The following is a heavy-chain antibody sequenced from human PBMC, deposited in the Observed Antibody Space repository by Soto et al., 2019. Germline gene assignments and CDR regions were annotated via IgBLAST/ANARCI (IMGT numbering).Heavy chain of an antibody. J-gene: IGHJ4*02. D-gene: IGHD3-16*02. CDR3: ARGEKYRARIFDY. CDR1: GDSVSSNSAA. Sequence: QTLSLTCVISGDSVSSNSAAWNWIRQSPSRGLEWLGRTYYRSKWYSDYAASVESRITVNPDTSKNHFSLQLNSVTPEDTAVYYCARGEKYRARIFDYWCQGQLVTVSS. CDR2: TYYRSKWYS. V-gene: IGHV6-1*01.